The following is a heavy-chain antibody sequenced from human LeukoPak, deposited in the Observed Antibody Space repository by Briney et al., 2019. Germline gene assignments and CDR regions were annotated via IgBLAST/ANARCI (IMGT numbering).Heavy chain of an antibody. V-gene: IGHV4-34*01. CDR1: GGSFIGYY. CDR2: INPSGGA. D-gene: IGHD3-3*01. Sequence: SETLSLTCAVYGGSFIGYYWSWIRQPPGKGLEWIGEINPSGGANYNPSLKSRVTISADASKSQFSLKLGSVTAADTAVYYCARVPLRFLEPFDYWGQGTLVTVSS. CDR3: ARVPLRFLEPFDY. J-gene: IGHJ4*02.